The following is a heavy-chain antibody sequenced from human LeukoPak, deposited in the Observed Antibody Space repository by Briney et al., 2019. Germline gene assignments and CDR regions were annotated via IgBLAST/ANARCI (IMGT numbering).Heavy chain of an antibody. Sequence: PSETLSLTCAVYGGSFSGYYWSWIRQPPGKGLEWIGEINHSGSTNYNPSLKSRATISVDTSKNQFSLKLSSVTAADTAVYYCARASTGYYDSSGYYAIDRYYYYGMDVWGQGTTVTVSS. V-gene: IGHV4-34*01. D-gene: IGHD3-22*01. J-gene: IGHJ6*02. CDR2: INHSGST. CDR3: ARASTGYYDSSGYYAIDRYYYYGMDV. CDR1: GGSFSGYY.